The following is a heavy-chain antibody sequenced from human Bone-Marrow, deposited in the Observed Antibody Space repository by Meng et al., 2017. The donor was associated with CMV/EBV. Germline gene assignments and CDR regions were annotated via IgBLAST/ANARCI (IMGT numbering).Heavy chain of an antibody. Sequence: GESLKISCAASGFTFSSYEMNWVRQAPGKGLEWVAFIRHDGSYGYHTDSVKGRFTISRDNSKNTMYLQMNSLRVEDTAVYYCASDPYCSSTSCYTGNYYYYGMDVWGQGTTVTVSS. J-gene: IGHJ6*02. CDR2: IRHDGSYG. V-gene: IGHV3-30*02. D-gene: IGHD2-2*02. CDR3: ASDPYCSSTSCYTGNYYYYGMDV. CDR1: GFTFSSYE.